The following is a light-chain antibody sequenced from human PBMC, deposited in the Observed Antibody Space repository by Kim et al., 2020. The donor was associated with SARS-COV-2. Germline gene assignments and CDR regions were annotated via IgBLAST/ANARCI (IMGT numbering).Light chain of an antibody. CDR2: AAS. CDR3: QRSYSTPPYT. Sequence: DIQMTQSPSSLSASVGDRVTITCRASQSINTYLNWYQQKPGKAPKLLIYAASTLQSGVPSGFSGSGSGTYFTLTISSMQPEDFATYYCQRSYSTPPYTFGQGTKLEI. CDR1: QSINTY. J-gene: IGKJ2*01. V-gene: IGKV1-39*01.